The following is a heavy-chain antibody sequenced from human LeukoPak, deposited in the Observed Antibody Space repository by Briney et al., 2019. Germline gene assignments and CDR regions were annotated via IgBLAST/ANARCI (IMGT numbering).Heavy chain of an antibody. CDR1: GGSITSYY. CDR2: IYYSGST. V-gene: IGHV4-59*08. Sequence: ETLSLTCTVSGGSITSYYWSWIRQPPGKGLEWIGFIYYSGSTNYNPSLKSRVTISVDTSKNQFSLKLSSVTAADTAVYYCARPSLDYGGIDAFDFWGQGTLVTVSS. D-gene: IGHD4-23*01. CDR3: ARPSLDYGGIDAFDF. J-gene: IGHJ3*01.